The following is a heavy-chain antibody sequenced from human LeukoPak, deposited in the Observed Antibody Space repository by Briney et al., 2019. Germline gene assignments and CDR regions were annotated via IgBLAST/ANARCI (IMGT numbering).Heavy chain of an antibody. CDR2: MNPNSGNT. D-gene: IGHD5-12*01. CDR3: ARGRGYSGYADFDY. Sequence: EASVKVSCKASGYTFTSYDINWVRQATGQGLEWMGWMNPNSGNTGYAQKFQGRVTMTRNTSISTAYMELSSLRSEDTAVYYCARGRGYSGYADFDYWGQGTLVTVSS. J-gene: IGHJ4*02. CDR1: GYTFTSYD. V-gene: IGHV1-8*01.